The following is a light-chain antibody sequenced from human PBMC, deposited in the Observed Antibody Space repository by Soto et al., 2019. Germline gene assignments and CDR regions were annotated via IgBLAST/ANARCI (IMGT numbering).Light chain of an antibody. V-gene: IGLV2-23*02. J-gene: IGLJ2*01. CDR2: EVS. CDR3: CSYAGSSTHVV. Sequence: QSVLTQPASVSGSPGQSITISCTGTSSDVGSYNLVSWYQQHPGKAPKLMIYEVSKRPSGVSKRFSGSKSGNTASLTISGLQAEDEADYYCCSYAGSSTHVVFGGGTKLTVL. CDR1: SSDVGSYNL.